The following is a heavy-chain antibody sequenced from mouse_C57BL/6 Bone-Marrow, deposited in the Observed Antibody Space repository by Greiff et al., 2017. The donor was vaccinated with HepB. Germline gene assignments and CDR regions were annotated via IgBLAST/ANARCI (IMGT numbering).Heavy chain of an antibody. CDR1: GFTFSSYA. D-gene: IGHD2-5*01. Sequence: EVQLVESGEGLVKPGGSLKLSCAASGFTFSSYAMSWVRQTPEKRLEWVAYISSGGDYIYYADTVKGRFTISRDNARNTLYLQMSSLKSEDTAMYYCTRGPPAYYSNYGYAMDYWGQGTSVTVSS. CDR3: TRGPPAYYSNYGYAMDY. J-gene: IGHJ4*01. CDR2: ISSGGDYI. V-gene: IGHV5-9-1*02.